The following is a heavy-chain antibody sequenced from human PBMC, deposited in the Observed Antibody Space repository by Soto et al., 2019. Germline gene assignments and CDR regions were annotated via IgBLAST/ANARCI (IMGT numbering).Heavy chain of an antibody. CDR1: GGSISSGDYY. CDR3: ARGVAGTPFVDY. D-gene: IGHD6-19*01. CDR2: IYYSGST. Sequence: SETLSLTCTVSGGSISSGDYYWSWIRQPPGKGLEWIGYIYYSGSTYYNPSLKSRVTISVDTSKNQFSLKLSSVTAADTAVYYCARGVAGTPFVDYWGQGTLVTVS. J-gene: IGHJ4*02. V-gene: IGHV4-30-4*01.